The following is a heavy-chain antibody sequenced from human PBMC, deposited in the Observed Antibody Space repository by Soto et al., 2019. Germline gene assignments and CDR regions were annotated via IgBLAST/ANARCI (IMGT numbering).Heavy chain of an antibody. D-gene: IGHD3-22*01. V-gene: IGHV3-23*01. CDR2: ISGSGGST. J-gene: IGHJ4*02. CDR3: ASRYYYDSSGYYLPFYY. CDR1: GFTFSSYA. Sequence: GGSLRLSCAASGFTFSSYAMSWVRQAPGKGLEWVSAISGSGGSTYYADSVKGRFTISRDNSKNTLYLQMNSLRAEDTAVYYCASRYYYDSSGYYLPFYYWGQGTLVTVSS.